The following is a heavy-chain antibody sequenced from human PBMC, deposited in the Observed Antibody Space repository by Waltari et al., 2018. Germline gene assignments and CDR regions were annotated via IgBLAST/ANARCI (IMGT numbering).Heavy chain of an antibody. D-gene: IGHD3-22*01. J-gene: IGHJ3*02. CDR1: GYTFTGYY. CDR3: ASSYYYDSSGYPGAFDI. V-gene: IGHV1-2*06. Sequence: QVQLVQSGAEVKKPGASVKVSCKASGYTFTGYYMHWVRQAPGQGLEWMGRINPNSGGTNYAQKFQGRVTMTRDTSISTAYMELSRLRSDDTAVYYCASSYYYDSSGYPGAFDIWGRGTMVTVSS. CDR2: INPNSGGT.